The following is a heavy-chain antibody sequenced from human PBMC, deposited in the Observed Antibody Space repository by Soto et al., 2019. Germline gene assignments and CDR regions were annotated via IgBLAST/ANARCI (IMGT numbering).Heavy chain of an antibody. CDR3: ARNNHPDFWSGQHED. V-gene: IGHV1-69*13. J-gene: IGHJ4*02. CDR2: IIPIFGTA. D-gene: IGHD3-3*01. CDR1: GGTFSSYA. Sequence: SVNVSCTASGGTFSSYAISWVRQAPGQGLEWMGGIIPIFGTANYAQKFQGRVTITADESTSTAYMELSSLRSEDTAVYYCARNNHPDFWSGQHEDWGQGTRVPVFS.